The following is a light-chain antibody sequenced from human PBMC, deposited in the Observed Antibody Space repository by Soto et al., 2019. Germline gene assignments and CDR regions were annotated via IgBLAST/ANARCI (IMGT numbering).Light chain of an antibody. CDR1: SSNIGNGY. V-gene: IGLV1-51*01. CDR2: DSI. Sequence: QSVLTQPPSVSAAPGQKVTISCSGSSSNIGNGYVSWYQQFPGTAPKLLIYDSIKRPSGISDRFSGSKSGTSATLGITGLQTWDAATYYCATWDSSLGGGVFGGGTKLTVL. CDR3: ATWDSSLGGGV. J-gene: IGLJ3*02.